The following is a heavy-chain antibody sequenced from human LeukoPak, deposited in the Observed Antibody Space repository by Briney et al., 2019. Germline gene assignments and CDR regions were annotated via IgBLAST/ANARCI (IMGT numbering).Heavy chain of an antibody. D-gene: IGHD3-10*01. CDR2: INHSGST. Sequence: SETLSLTCAVYGGSFSGHYWTWIRQPPGKGLEWIGEINHSGSTTYNPSLNIRVTISVDTSKNQFSLKLTSVTAADTAVYYCARPRYGSGSLDSWGQGTLVTVSS. CDR3: ARPRYGSGSLDS. J-gene: IGHJ4*02. CDR1: GGSFSGHY. V-gene: IGHV4-34*01.